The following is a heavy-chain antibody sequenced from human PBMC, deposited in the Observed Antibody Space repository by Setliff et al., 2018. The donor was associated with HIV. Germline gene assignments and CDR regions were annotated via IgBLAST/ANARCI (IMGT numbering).Heavy chain of an antibody. CDR3: ARGEACGGGCHYAFEL. V-gene: IGHV4-38-2*02. D-gene: IGHD2-21*02. CDR1: GYSISSGYY. Sequence: SETLSLTCTVSGYSISSGYYWGWIRQPPGKGLEWIGSIYQTGSTNYNPSLQSRVTISVDMSKNQFSLKLNSVTAADTAVYYCARGEACGGGCHYAFELWGRGTMVTVSS. J-gene: IGHJ3*01. CDR2: IYQTGST.